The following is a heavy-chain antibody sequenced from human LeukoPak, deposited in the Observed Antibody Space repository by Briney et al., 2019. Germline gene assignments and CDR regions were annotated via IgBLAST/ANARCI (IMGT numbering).Heavy chain of an antibody. CDR1: GFTFSSYG. CDR2: ISYDGSNK. J-gene: IGHJ4*02. Sequence: GGSLRLSCAASGFTFSSYGMHWVRQAPGKGLEWVAVISYDGSNKYYADSVKGRFTISRDNSKNTLYLQMNSLRAEDTAVYYCAKEGGSGSYYFDYWGQGTLVTVSS. D-gene: IGHD3-10*01. V-gene: IGHV3-33*05. CDR3: AKEGGSGSYYFDY.